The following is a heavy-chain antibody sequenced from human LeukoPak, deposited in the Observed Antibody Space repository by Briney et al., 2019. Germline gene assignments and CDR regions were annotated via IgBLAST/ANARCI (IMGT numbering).Heavy chain of an antibody. CDR3: ARKPILYGSGPYWYYFDY. V-gene: IGHV4-39*01. J-gene: IGHJ4*02. CDR2: IYYSGTT. Sequence: SETLSLTCTVYGGSITIRTYYWGWLRRPPGKGLEWIASIYYSGTTYYYPSLKSRVTISVDTSKNQFSLKLSSVTAADTAVYYCARKPILYGSGPYWYYFDYWGQGTLVTVSS. D-gene: IGHD3-10*01. CDR1: GGSITIRTYY.